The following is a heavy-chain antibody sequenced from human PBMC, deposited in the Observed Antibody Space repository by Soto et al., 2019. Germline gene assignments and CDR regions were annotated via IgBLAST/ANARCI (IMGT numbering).Heavy chain of an antibody. Sequence: QVQLGQSGAEVKKPGSSVKVSCKASGGTFNNYAISWVRQAPGQGLEWMGGIIPIIGTADYAHKFQGRLAISADESTGTTFMELSSLRSEDTALYYCARGGVDVVATSAFDYWGQGTLVTVSS. CDR2: IIPIIGTA. J-gene: IGHJ4*02. D-gene: IGHD5-12*01. CDR3: ARGGVDVVATSAFDY. CDR1: GGTFNNYA. V-gene: IGHV1-69*01.